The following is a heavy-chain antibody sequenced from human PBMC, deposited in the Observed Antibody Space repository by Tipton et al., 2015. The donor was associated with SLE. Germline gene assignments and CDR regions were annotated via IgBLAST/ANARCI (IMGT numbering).Heavy chain of an antibody. Sequence: LRLSCTVSGGSISSGSYYWSWIRQPAGKGLEWIGRIYTSGSTNYNPSLKSRVTISVDTSKNQFSLKLSSVTAADTAVYYCARTSYYYGSGYAFDIWGQGTMVTVSS. CDR3: ARTSYYYGSGYAFDI. CDR2: IYTSGST. D-gene: IGHD3-10*01. CDR1: GGSISSGSYY. J-gene: IGHJ3*02. V-gene: IGHV4-61*02.